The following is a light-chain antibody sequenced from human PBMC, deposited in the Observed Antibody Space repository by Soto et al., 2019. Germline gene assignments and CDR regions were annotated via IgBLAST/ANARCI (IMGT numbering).Light chain of an antibody. J-gene: IGKJ2*01. CDR2: TIS. V-gene: IGKV2-30*01. CDR1: QSLVYSDGNTY. CDR3: VQGPTWPST. Sequence: DIVMTQSTLSLPVTLGQPASISCRSNQSLVYSDGNTYLTWLQQRPGQSPRRLIYTISNRDSGVPDRFNGSGSGTDFTLTISGVEAEDVGVHYCVQGPTWPSTFGQGTKLEIK.